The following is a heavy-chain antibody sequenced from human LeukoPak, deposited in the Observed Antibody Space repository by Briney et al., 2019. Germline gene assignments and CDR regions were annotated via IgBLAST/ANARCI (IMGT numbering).Heavy chain of an antibody. J-gene: IGHJ2*01. Sequence: GESLKISCKGSGYSFTSYWIGWVRQMPGKGLEWMGIIYPGDSDTRYSPSLKSRVTISVDTSKNQFSLKLSSVTAADTAVYYCARGITPYARGWYFDLWGRGTLVTVSS. D-gene: IGHD1-14*01. V-gene: IGHV5-51*01. CDR2: IYPGDSDT. CDR3: ARGITPYARGWYFDL. CDR1: GYSFTSYW.